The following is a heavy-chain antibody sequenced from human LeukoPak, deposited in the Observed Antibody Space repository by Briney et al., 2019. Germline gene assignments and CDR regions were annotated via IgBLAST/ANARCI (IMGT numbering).Heavy chain of an antibody. J-gene: IGHJ3*02. CDR1: GYTFTSYG. Sequence: ASVKVSCKASGYTFTSYGTSWVRQAPGQGLEWMGWISAYNGNTNYAQKLQGRVTMTTDTSTSTAYMELRSLRSDDTAVYYCARDLVVPAAIPDNDAFDIWGQGTMVTVSS. CDR3: ARDLVVPAAIPDNDAFDI. V-gene: IGHV1-18*01. D-gene: IGHD2-2*02. CDR2: ISAYNGNT.